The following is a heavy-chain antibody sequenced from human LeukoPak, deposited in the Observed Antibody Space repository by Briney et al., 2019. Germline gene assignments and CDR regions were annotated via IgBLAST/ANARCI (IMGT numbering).Heavy chain of an antibody. D-gene: IGHD3-10*01. Sequence: GGSLRLSCAASGFTFSNYAMSWVRQAPGKGLEWVSAISGSGGSTYYADSVKGRFTISRDNSKNTLNLQMNSLRVEDTAVYYCTRDITLTRGGRSDYWGQGTLVTVSS. J-gene: IGHJ4*02. CDR1: GFTFSNYA. CDR2: ISGSGGST. CDR3: TRDITLTRGGRSDY. V-gene: IGHV3-23*01.